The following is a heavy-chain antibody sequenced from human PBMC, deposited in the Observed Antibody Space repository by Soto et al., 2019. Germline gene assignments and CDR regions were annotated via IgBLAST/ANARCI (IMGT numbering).Heavy chain of an antibody. D-gene: IGHD3-22*01. J-gene: IGHJ4*02. V-gene: IGHV3-53*01. Sequence: PGGSLRLSCAVSGITVSGKKYITWVRQAPGKGLEWVSALYSTFGTYYADSVKGRFTISRDNSKNTLYLQMNSLRAEDTAVYYCAKDSPFDYDSSGYRTTGARAFDYWGQGTLVTVSS. CDR2: LYSTFGT. CDR1: GITVSGKKY. CDR3: AKDSPFDYDSSGYRTTGARAFDY.